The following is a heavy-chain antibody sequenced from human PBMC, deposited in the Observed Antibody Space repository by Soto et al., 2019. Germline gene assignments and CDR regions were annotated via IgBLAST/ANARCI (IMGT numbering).Heavy chain of an antibody. CDR1: GFTFSSYA. CDR3: TKRATTVPTPGNYFDS. J-gene: IGHJ4*02. Sequence: GGSLRLSCAASGFTFSSYAMSWVRQAPGKGLEWVSTLTRGGTSYYADSVQGRFTVSRDNSKNTVSLQMHSLRAEDTALYYCTKRATTVPTPGNYFDSWGQGTLVTVS. CDR2: LTRGGTS. V-gene: IGHV3-23*01. D-gene: IGHD1-1*01.